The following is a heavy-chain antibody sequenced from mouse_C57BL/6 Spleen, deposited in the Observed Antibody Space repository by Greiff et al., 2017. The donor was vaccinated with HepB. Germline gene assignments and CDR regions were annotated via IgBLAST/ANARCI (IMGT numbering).Heavy chain of an antibody. J-gene: IGHJ4*01. V-gene: IGHV1-53*01. CDR2: INPSNGGT. Sequence: QVQLQQPGTELVKPGASVKLSCKASGYTFTSYWMHWVKQRPGQGLEWIGNINPSNGGTNYNEKFKSKATLTVDKSSSTAYMQLSSLTSEDSAVYYCARKSPYYYGSSYAMDHWGQGTSVTVSS. CDR3: ARKSPYYYGSSYAMDH. D-gene: IGHD1-1*01. CDR1: GYTFTSYW.